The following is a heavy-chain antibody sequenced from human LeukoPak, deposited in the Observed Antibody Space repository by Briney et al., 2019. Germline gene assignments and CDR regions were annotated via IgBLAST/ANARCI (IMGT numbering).Heavy chain of an antibody. V-gene: IGHV5-10-1*01. D-gene: IGHD4-17*01. CDR3: ARKGNDYGDYIDY. J-gene: IGHJ4*02. CDR2: IDPSDSYT. CDR1: GYSFTSYW. Sequence: GESLRISWKGSGYSFTSYWISWVRQMPGKGVEGMGRIDPSDSYTNYSPSFQGHVTISADKSISTAYLQWSSLKASDTDMYYCARKGNDYGDYIDYWGQGTLVTVSS.